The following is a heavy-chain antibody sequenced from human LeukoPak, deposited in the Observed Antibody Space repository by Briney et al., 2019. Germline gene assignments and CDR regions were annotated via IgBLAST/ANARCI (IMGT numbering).Heavy chain of an antibody. Sequence: GGSLRLSCEASGFNFNIYGMNCVRQAPGKGLQWVSNIGGRDDATYYADSVKGRFTISRDNFKNTVYLEMSNLRIEDTAIYYCAKSLWGTSGCTDYWGQGTLVTVSS. D-gene: IGHD2-15*01. CDR3: AKSLWGTSGCTDY. CDR1: GFNFNIYG. CDR2: IGGRDDAT. J-gene: IGHJ4*02. V-gene: IGHV3-23*01.